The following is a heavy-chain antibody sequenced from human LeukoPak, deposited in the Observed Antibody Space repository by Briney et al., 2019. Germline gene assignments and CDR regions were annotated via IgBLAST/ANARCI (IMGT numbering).Heavy chain of an antibody. V-gene: IGHV4-39*07. CDR1: GGSISSSSYY. CDR2: IYYSGST. CDR3: ARDRVGQQLVGRNYYYYYMDV. D-gene: IGHD6-13*01. J-gene: IGHJ6*03. Sequence: SETLSLTCTVSGGSISSSSYYWGWIRQPPGKGLEWIGSIYYSGSTYYNPSLKSRVTMSLDTSRNHFFLRLTSVTAADTAVYYCARDRVGQQLVGRNYYYYYMDVWGKGTTVTISS.